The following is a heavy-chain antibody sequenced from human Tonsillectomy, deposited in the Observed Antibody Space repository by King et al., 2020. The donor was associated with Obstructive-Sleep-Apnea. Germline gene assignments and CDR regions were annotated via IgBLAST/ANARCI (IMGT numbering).Heavy chain of an antibody. V-gene: IGHV4-39*07. J-gene: IGHJ5*02. Sequence: LQLQESGPGLVKPSETLSLTCIVSGGSISSSNFYWGWIRQPPGKGLEWIGSFYYSGSTYYNPSLTSRVTISVDTSKNQFSLKLNSVTAADTAVYYCARDYGDNEGANWFDPWGQGTLVTVSS. CDR2: FYYSGST. CDR1: GGSISSSNFY. CDR3: ARDYGDNEGANWFDP. D-gene: IGHD4-17*01.